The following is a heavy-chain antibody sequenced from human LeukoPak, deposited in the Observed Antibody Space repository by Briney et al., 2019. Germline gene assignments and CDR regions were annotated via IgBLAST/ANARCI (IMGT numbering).Heavy chain of an antibody. CDR3: AAGWVCSGGSCYYYFDY. V-gene: IGHV1-46*01. J-gene: IGHJ4*02. CDR2: IDPSGGST. D-gene: IGHD2-15*01. CDR1: GYTFTRYY. Sequence: GASVKVSCKASGYTFTRYYMHWVRQAPGQGLEGMGIIDPSGGSTSYAQNFQGGVTMTRDATTSTVYLELSSLRSEDTAVYYCAAGWVCSGGSCYYYFDYWGQGTLVTVSS.